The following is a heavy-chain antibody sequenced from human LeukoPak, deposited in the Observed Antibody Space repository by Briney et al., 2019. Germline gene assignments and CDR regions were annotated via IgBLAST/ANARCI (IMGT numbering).Heavy chain of an antibody. CDR1: GYTFTGYY. V-gene: IGHV1-2*02. D-gene: IGHD2-2*01. J-gene: IGHJ6*02. CDR2: INPNSGGT. Sequence: GASVKVSCKASGYTFTGYYMHWVRQAPGQGLEWMGWINPNSGGTNYAQKLQGRVTMTRDTSISTAYMELSRLRSDDTAVYYCARVVVPAANYYGMDVWGQGTTVTVSS. CDR3: ARVVVPAANYYGMDV.